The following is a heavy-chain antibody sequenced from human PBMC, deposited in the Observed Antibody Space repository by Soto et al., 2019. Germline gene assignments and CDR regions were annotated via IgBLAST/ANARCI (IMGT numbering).Heavy chain of an antibody. CDR2: IYYSGST. CDR3: ARRYYGSGSYRYYYYGMDV. D-gene: IGHD3-10*01. CDR1: GGSISSSSYY. V-gene: IGHV4-39*01. Sequence: SETLSLTCTVSGGSISSSSYYWGWIRQPPGKGLEWIGSIYYSGSTYYNPSLKSRVTISVDTSKNQFSLKLSSVTNADTAVYYCARRYYGSGSYRYYYYGMDVWGQGTAVTVSS. J-gene: IGHJ6*02.